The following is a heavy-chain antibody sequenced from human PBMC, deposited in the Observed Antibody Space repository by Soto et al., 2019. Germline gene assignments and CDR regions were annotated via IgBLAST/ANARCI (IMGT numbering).Heavy chain of an antibody. CDR2: IIPLFGTA. V-gene: IGHV1-69*01. CDR1: GGRFESYT. CDR3: ETDRNGYQYY. D-gene: IGHD5-12*01. J-gene: IGHJ4*02. Sequence: LSCEDSGGRFESYTCYWVRQAPGQGLEWIGGIIPLFGTANYAQKFQGRVTITADESTSTAYMELSSLRSEDAAMYYCETDRNGYQYYWGQGNLVTVSS.